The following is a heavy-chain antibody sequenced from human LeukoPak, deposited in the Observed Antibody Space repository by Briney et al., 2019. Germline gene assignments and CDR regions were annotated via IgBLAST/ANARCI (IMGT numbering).Heavy chain of an antibody. V-gene: IGHV1-18*01. D-gene: IGHD6-13*01. Sequence: ASVRVSYKASGYTFTIYGISWVRQARGQGREWMGWISAYNGNTKYTQKLQGRVTITTATSTSTAYMELRSLRSDNTAVYYCARDRRSSSWYGDYWGQGTLVTVSS. CDR2: ISAYNGNT. J-gene: IGHJ4*02. CDR3: ARDRRSSSWYGDY. CDR1: GYTFTIYG.